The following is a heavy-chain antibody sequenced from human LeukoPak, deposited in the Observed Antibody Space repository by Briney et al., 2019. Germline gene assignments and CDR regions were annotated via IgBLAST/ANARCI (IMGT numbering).Heavy chain of an antibody. CDR3: VRETPVAAVGRSWFDP. J-gene: IGHJ5*02. V-gene: IGHV3-23*01. D-gene: IGHD6-13*01. Sequence: GGSLRLSCAASGFTFSSYAMSWVRQAPGEGLEWVSTVSGSGGNTYYADSVKGRFTISRDNTKNTLYLQMNSLRAEDTAVYYCVRETPVAAVGRSWFDPWGQGTLVTVSS. CDR2: VSGSGGNT. CDR1: GFTFSSYA.